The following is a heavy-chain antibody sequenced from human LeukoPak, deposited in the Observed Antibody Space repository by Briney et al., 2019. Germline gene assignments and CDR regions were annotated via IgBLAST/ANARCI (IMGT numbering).Heavy chain of an antibody. CDR2: VYWDDDK. J-gene: IGHJ3*02. CDR3: AHSPGIDAFDI. CDR1: GFSLSTSAEG. Sequence: SGPTLVNPTQTLTLTCTFSGFSLSTSAEGVGWIRQPPGKALEWLALVYWDDDKRYSPSLKSRLTITKDTSKNQVVLRMTNMDPVDTATYYCAHSPGIDAFDIWGQGTMVTVSS. V-gene: IGHV2-5*02. D-gene: IGHD3-10*01.